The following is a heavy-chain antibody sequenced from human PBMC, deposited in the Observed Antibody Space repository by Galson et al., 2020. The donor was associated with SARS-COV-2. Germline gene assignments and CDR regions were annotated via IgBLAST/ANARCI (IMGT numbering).Heavy chain of an antibody. CDR3: TTCSGGSCYLQNYYYYGMDV. J-gene: IGHJ6*02. D-gene: IGHD2-15*01. Sequence: GGSLRLSCAASGFTCSNAWMSWVRQAPGKGLEWVGRIKSKTDGGTSDYAAPVKGRFTISRDDSKNTLYLQMNSLKTEDTAVYYCTTCSGGSCYLQNYYYYGMDVWGQGTTVTVSS. CDR2: IKSKTDGGTS. V-gene: IGHV3-15*01. CDR1: GFTCSNAW.